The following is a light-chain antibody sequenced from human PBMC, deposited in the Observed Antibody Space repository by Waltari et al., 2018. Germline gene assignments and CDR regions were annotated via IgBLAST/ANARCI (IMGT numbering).Light chain of an antibody. Sequence: QLLLTQSPSASASPGASVTLTCTLSSGHSNYAIAWHQQQPDKGPRYLMKVNSDGSHIKGDGIPDRFSGSSSGAERYLTISSLQSEDEADYYCQTGGFGIWVFGGGTKLTVL. CDR3: QTGGFGIWV. CDR1: SGHSNYA. CDR2: VNSDGSH. V-gene: IGLV4-69*01. J-gene: IGLJ3*02.